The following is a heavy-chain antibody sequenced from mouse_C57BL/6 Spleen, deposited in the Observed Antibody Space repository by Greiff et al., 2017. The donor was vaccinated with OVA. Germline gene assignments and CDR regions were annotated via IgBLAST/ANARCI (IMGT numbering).Heavy chain of an antibody. CDR1: GFNIKNTY. Sequence: EVQGVESVAELVRPGASVKLSCTASGFNIKNTYMHWVKQRPEQGLEWIGRIDPANGNTKYAPKFQGKATITADTSSNTAYLQLSSLTSEDTAIYYCARRPYGSSPVDVWGTGTTVTVSS. CDR3: ARRPYGSSPVDV. J-gene: IGHJ1*03. D-gene: IGHD1-1*01. CDR2: IDPANGNT. V-gene: IGHV14-3*01.